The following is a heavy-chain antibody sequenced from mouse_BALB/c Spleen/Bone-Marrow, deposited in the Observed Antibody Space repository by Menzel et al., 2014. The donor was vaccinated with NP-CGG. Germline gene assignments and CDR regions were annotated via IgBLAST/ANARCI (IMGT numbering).Heavy chain of an antibody. D-gene: IGHD1-2*01. J-gene: IGHJ1*01. CDR1: GYTFTSYW. CDR2: IYPGNSDT. V-gene: IGHV1-5*01. Sequence: EVQLQQSGPVLARPGASVKMSCKASGYTFTSYWMHWVKQRPGQGLEWIGAIYPGNSDTSYNQKFKGKAKLTAVTSTSTAYMELSSLTNEDSAVYYCTRITAATGYFGVWGAGTTVTVSS. CDR3: TRITAATGYFGV.